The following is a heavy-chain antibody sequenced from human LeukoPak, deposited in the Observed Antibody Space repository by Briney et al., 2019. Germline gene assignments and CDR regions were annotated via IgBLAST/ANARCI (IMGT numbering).Heavy chain of an antibody. CDR2: IWYDGSNK. V-gene: IGHV3-33*01. J-gene: IGHJ4*02. CDR3: ARDNGHLGGIVGDFDY. Sequence: GRSLRLSCAASGFTFSSYGMHWVRQAPGKGLEWVAVIWYDGSNKYYADSVKGRFTISRDNSKNTLYLQMNSLRAEDTAVYYCARDNGHLGGIVGDFDYWGQGTLVTVSS. D-gene: IGHD3-22*01. CDR1: GFTFSSYG.